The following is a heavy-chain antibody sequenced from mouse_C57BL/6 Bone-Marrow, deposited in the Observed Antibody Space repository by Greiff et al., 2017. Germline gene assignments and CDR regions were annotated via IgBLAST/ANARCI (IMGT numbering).Heavy chain of an antibody. CDR2: ISDGGSYT. V-gene: IGHV5-4*01. Sequence: EVQLVESGGGLVKPGGSLKLSCAASGFTFSSYAMSWVRQTPEKRLEWVATISDGGSYTYYPDNVKGRFTISRDNAKNNLYLQMSHLKSEDTAMYYCARDRDYDGIYYAMDYWGQGTSVTVSS. J-gene: IGHJ4*01. D-gene: IGHD2-4*01. CDR1: GFTFSSYA. CDR3: ARDRDYDGIYYAMDY.